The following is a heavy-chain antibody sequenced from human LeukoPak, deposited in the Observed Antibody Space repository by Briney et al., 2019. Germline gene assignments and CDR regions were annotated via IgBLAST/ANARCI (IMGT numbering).Heavy chain of an antibody. D-gene: IGHD5-24*01. J-gene: IGHJ4*02. CDR3: AKDDAWLQFGD. V-gene: IGHV3-30*18. CDR1: GFTFSSYG. Sequence: PGGSLRLSCAASGFTFSSYGMHWVRQAPGKGLEWVAVISYDGSNKYYADSVKGRFTISRDNSKGTVYLQMNSLRPEDTAVYYCAKDDAWLQFGDWGRGTLVTVSS. CDR2: ISYDGSNK.